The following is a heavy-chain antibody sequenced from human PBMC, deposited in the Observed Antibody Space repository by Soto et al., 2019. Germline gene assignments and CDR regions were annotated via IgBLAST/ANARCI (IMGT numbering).Heavy chain of an antibody. CDR1: GFTFSSYE. J-gene: IGHJ4*02. CDR2: ISSSGSTI. CDR3: ARLSGTYGRRHYFDY. Sequence: EVHLLESEGGLVQPGGSLRLSCAASGFTFSSYEMNWVRQVPGKGLELVSYISSSGSTIHYADSVKGRFTIYRDNAKSSLYLQMNSLRPEDTAVYYCARLSGTYGRRHYFDYWGQGTLVTVSS. D-gene: IGHD3-16*01. V-gene: IGHV3-48*03.